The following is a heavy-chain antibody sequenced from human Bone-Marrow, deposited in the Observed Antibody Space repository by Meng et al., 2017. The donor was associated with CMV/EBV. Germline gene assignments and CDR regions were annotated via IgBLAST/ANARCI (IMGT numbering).Heavy chain of an antibody. J-gene: IGHJ4*02. CDR1: GFTFSNYW. CDR2: IKQDGNEK. CDR3: AKSLEN. V-gene: IGHV3-7*01. D-gene: IGHD1-1*01. Sequence: GESLKISCAGSGFTFSNYWMSWVRQAPGKGLEWVANIKQDGNEKYYVDSVKGRFTISRDNAKNSLYLQMNSLRAEDTAVYYCAKSLENWGQGKLVNVAS.